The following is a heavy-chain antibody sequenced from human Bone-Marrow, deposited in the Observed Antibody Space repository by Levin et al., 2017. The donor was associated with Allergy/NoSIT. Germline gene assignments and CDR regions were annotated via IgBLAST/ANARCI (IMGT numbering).Heavy chain of an antibody. J-gene: IGHJ4*02. CDR2: ISYDGSTK. CDR1: GFTFSRTG. CDR3: AKESVRVRDFDD. D-gene: IGHD3-10*01. Sequence: PGGSLRLSCAASGFTFSRTGMHWVRQAPGKGLEWVAVISYDGSTKYYADSVKGRFTISRDNRRNTLYIQMNSLRTEDTAVYFWAKESVRVRDFDDWGQGTLVAVSS. V-gene: IGHV3-30*18.